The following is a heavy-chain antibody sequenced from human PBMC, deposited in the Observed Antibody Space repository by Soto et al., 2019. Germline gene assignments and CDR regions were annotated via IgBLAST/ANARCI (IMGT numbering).Heavy chain of an antibody. J-gene: IGHJ6*02. CDR1: GFALSDHY. Sequence: EVQLVESGGDLVQPGGSLRLSCAASGFALSDHYMDWVRQAPGKGLEWVGRTRNKANSFTTEYAASVKGRFTISRDDSKNSLYLQMNSLKTEDTAVYYCARASGHCSINSCPYYYYGMDVWVQGTTVTVSS. D-gene: IGHD2-2*01. CDR2: TRNKANSFTT. V-gene: IGHV3-72*01. CDR3: ARASGHCSINSCPYYYYGMDV.